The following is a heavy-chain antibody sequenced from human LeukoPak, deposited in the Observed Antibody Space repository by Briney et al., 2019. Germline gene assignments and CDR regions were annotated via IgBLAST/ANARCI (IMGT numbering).Heavy chain of an antibody. CDR3: ARGRDYSIYVPSCYYMDV. CDR1: GGSFTDYY. CDR2: INHSGST. V-gene: IGHV4-34*01. J-gene: IGHJ6*03. D-gene: IGHD4-11*01. Sequence: SETLSLTCAVYGGSFTDYYWSWIRQPPGKGLEWIGEINHSGSTNYNPSLKSRVTISVDTSKNQFSLKLSSVTAADTAVYYCARGRDYSIYVPSCYYMDVWGKGTTDTVSS.